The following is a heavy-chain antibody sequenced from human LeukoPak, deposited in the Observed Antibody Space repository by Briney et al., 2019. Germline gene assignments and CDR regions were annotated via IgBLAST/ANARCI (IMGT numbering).Heavy chain of an antibody. CDR3: VTAPSSIFDY. CDR1: GFSVGNNY. J-gene: IGHJ4*02. V-gene: IGHV3-53*01. CDR2: IYSRGAT. Sequence: GGSLRLSCAASGFSVGNNYMSWVRQAPGQGLEWVSVIYSRGATYYADSVKGRFTISRDSSKNTLYLQMNSLGAEDTAVYYCVTAPSSIFDYWGQGTLVTVSS. D-gene: IGHD2-2*01.